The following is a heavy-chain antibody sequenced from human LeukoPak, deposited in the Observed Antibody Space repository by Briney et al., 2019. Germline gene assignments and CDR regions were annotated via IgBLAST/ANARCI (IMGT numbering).Heavy chain of an antibody. CDR1: GGSTSSSSYY. CDR3: ARVRYSSASNWFDP. D-gene: IGHD6-25*01. V-gene: IGHV4-39*01. CDR2: IYYSGST. Sequence: SETLSLTCTVSGGSTSSSSYYWGWIRQPPGKGLEWIGSIYYSGSTYYNPSLKSRVTISVDTSKNQFSLKLSSVTAADTAVYYCARVRYSSASNWFDPWGQGTLVTVSS. J-gene: IGHJ5*02.